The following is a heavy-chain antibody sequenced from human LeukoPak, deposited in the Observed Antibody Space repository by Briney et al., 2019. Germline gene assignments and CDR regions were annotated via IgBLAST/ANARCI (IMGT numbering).Heavy chain of an antibody. CDR2: ISPNSGGT. D-gene: IGHD2-8*01. CDR3: ARGGVLDKALRYYYGMDV. Sequence: ASVKVSCKASGYTFTGYYMHWVRQAPGQGLEWMGWISPNSGGTNYAQKFQGRVTMTRDTSISTAYMELSRLRSDDTAVYYCARGGVLDKALRYYYGMDVWGQGTTVTVSS. V-gene: IGHV1-2*02. CDR1: GYTFTGYY. J-gene: IGHJ6*02.